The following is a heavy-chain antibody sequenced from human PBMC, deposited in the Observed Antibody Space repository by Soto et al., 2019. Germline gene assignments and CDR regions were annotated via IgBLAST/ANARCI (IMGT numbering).Heavy chain of an antibody. CDR1: GFTFSSYA. V-gene: IGHV3-23*01. CDR2: ISGSGGRT. CDR3: TKDMYSSSWEYYYYYGMDV. J-gene: IGHJ6*02. D-gene: IGHD6-13*01. Sequence: GGSLRLSCAASGFTFSSYAMSWVRQAPGKGLEWVSAISGSGGRTYYADSVKGRFTISRDNSKNTLFLQMNSLRAEDTAEYYCTKDMYSSSWEYYYYYGMDVWGQGTTVTVSS.